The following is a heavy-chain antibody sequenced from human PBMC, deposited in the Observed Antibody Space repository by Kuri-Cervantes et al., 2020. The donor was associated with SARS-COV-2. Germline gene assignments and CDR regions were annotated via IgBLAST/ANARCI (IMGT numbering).Heavy chain of an antibody. Sequence: GGSLRLSCAASGFTVSSNYMSWVRQAPGKGLEWVSVIYSGGSTYYADSVKGRFTISRDNSKNTLYLQMNSLRAEDTAVYYCAREDRTGGNAFVDYWGQGTLVTVSS. CDR2: IYSGGST. J-gene: IGHJ4*02. D-gene: IGHD4-23*01. CDR3: AREDRTGGNAFVDY. CDR1: GFTVSSNY. V-gene: IGHV3-53*01.